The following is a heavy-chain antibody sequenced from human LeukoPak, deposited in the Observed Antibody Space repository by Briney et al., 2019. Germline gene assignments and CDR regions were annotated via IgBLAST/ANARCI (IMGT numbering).Heavy chain of an antibody. V-gene: IGHV1-18*01. Sequence: ASAKVSCKASGYTFTSYGISWVRQAPGQGLEWMGWISAYNGNTNYAQKLQGRVTMTTDTSTSTAYMELRSLRSDDTAVYYCARDRGERYFDWLLSGIDPWGQGTLVTVSS. J-gene: IGHJ5*02. CDR1: GYTFTSYG. D-gene: IGHD3-9*01. CDR3: ARDRGERYFDWLLSGIDP. CDR2: ISAYNGNT.